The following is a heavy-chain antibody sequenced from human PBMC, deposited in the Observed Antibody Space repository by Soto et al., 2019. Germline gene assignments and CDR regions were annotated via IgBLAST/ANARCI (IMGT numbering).Heavy chain of an antibody. J-gene: IGHJ6*03. Sequence: SETLSLTYAVYGGSFSGYYWSWIRQPPGKGLEWIGEINHSGSTNYNPSLKSRVTISVDTSKNQFSLKLSSVTAADTAVYYCARIHSATWYYYMDVWGKGTTVTAP. CDR1: GGSFSGYY. CDR3: ARIHSATWYYYMDV. V-gene: IGHV4-34*01. CDR2: INHSGST.